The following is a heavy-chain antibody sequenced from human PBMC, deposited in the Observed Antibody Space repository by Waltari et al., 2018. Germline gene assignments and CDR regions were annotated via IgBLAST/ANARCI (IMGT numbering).Heavy chain of an antibody. CDR3: ARDTPAPRITGATSVDY. V-gene: IGHV4-38-2*02. CDR2: IYHSGIT. D-gene: IGHD1-20*01. J-gene: IGHJ4*02. CDR1: GYSISSGYY. Sequence: QVQLQESGPGLVKPSETLSLTCSVSGYSISSGYYWGWIRQPPGKGLEWIGSIYHSGITFYTPSLKRRVTISVDTSKNQFSRKLSSVTAADTAVYYCARDTPAPRITGATSVDYWGQGTLVTVSS.